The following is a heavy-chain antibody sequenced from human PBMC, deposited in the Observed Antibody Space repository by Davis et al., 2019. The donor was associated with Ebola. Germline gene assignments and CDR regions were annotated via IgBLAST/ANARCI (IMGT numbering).Heavy chain of an antibody. CDR1: GFTFSSYA. D-gene: IGHD1-26*01. CDR2: IGGSGEDT. J-gene: IGHJ4*02. Sequence: PGGSLRLSCAASGFTFSSYAISWVRQAPGKGLQWVSVIGGSGEDTYYADSVKGRFTISRDNSKNTLYLQMNSLRAEDTAVDYCAKDIRSGSYSGDYWGQGTLVTVSS. V-gene: IGHV3-23*01. CDR3: AKDIRSGSYSGDY.